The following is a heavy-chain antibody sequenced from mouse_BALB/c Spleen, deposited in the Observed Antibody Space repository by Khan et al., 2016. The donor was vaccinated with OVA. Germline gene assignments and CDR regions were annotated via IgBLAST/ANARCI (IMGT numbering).Heavy chain of an antibody. D-gene: IGHD2-10*02. CDR2: ISYSGNT. J-gene: IGHJ2*01. V-gene: IGHV3-2*02. CDR3: ARVYGGEFDY. CDR1: GYSITSDYA. Sequence: EVQLQESGPGLVKPSQSLSLTCTVTGYSITSDYAWNWIRQFPGNILEWMGFISYSGNTKYNPSLKSRISVTRDTSKNQFFLQLNSVTTEDTATYYCARVYGGEFDYWGQGTTLTVSS.